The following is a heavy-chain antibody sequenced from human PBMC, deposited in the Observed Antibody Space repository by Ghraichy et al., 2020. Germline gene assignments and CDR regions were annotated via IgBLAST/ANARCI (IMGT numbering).Heavy chain of an antibody. CDR1: KFIFSTYA. Sequence: GGSLRLSCAASKFIFSTYAMNWVRQVPGKGLQWVSSIGASDGRTYYEDSMKGRFTISRDNSKNMLYLQMESLRVEDTATYYCARKRTGYFGLDVWGQGTTVTVSS. J-gene: IGHJ6*02. CDR3: ARKRTGYFGLDV. D-gene: IGHD2-8*02. CDR2: IGASDGRT. V-gene: IGHV3-23*01.